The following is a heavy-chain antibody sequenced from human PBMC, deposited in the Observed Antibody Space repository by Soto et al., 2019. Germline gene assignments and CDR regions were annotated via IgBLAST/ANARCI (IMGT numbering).Heavy chain of an antibody. Sequence: QVQLQDAGPGLVKPSQTMSLPCTVSGGSITSGAYYWNWLSQPPGKGLEWIGYIYYSGTTYYNPFLKSRVAISVDMSKNPFSLKLNSVTAADTAVYYCARARVMAAPHYFDYWGQGTLVTVSS. V-gene: IGHV4-30-4*01. J-gene: IGHJ4*02. CDR2: IYYSGTT. D-gene: IGHD3-16*01. CDR1: GGSITSGAYY. CDR3: ARARVMAAPHYFDY.